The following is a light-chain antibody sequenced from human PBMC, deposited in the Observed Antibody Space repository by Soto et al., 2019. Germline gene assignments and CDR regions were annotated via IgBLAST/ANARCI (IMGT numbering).Light chain of an antibody. Sequence: MAQSPATLSVSPGERVTITCRASQSISSYLNWYQQKPGKAPKILIHAASSLQSGVPSRFSGSGSGTEFTLTISSLQPDDFATYYCQQYNSYSRTFGQGTKVDIK. V-gene: IGKV1-5*01. CDR3: QQYNSYSRT. J-gene: IGKJ1*01. CDR2: AAS. CDR1: QSISSY.